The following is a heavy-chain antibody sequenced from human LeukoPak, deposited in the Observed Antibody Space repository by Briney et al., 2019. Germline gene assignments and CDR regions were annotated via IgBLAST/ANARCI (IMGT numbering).Heavy chain of an antibody. D-gene: IGHD3-16*01. J-gene: IGHJ4*02. CDR2: IYTSGST. CDR1: GGSISSSSYY. V-gene: IGHV4-61*02. CDR3: ARDLIMEPHHPGDY. Sequence: SETLSLTCTVSGGSISSSSYYWSWIRQPAGKGLEWIGRIYTSGSTNYNPSLKSRVTISVDTSKNQFSLKLSSVTAADTAVYYCARDLIMEPHHPGDYWGQGTLVTVSS.